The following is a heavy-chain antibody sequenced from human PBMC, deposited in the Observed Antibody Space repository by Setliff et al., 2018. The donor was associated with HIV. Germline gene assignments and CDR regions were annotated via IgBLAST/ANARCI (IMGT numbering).Heavy chain of an antibody. V-gene: IGHV5-51*01. CDR2: IYPGDSDI. J-gene: IGHJ3*02. CDR1: GYSFTNYW. Sequence: LGESLKISCKGSGYSFTNYWIGWVRQMPGKGLEWMGIIYPGDSDIQYSPSLQGQVTISADKSTSTAFLQWGSLKASDTAMYYCARQNPQSAFDIWGQGTMVTVSS. CDR3: ARQNPQSAFDI.